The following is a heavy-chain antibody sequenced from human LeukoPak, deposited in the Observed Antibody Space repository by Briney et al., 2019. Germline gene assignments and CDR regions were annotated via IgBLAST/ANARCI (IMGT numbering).Heavy chain of an antibody. Sequence: GGSLRLSCAASGFSFSRYWIHWVRQAPGKGLVWVSRINSDGNSTNYADSVKGRFTISRDNAKNTLYLQMNSLRAEDTAVYYCARDGAGGLLLDYWGQGTLVTVSS. CDR2: INSDGNST. CDR3: ARDGAGGLLLDY. CDR1: GFSFSRYW. J-gene: IGHJ4*02. V-gene: IGHV3-74*01. D-gene: IGHD3-22*01.